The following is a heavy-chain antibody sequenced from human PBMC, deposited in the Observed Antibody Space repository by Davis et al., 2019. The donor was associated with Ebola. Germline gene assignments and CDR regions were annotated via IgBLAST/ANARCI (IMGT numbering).Heavy chain of an antibody. D-gene: IGHD3-16*02. J-gene: IGHJ4*02. CDR1: GFTFSSYA. CDR2: ISGSGGST. CDR3: AKEEYDYIWGSYRYYFDY. Sequence: GESLKISCAASGFTFSSYAMSWVRQAPGKGLEWVSAISGSGGSTYYADSVKGRFTISRDNSKNTLYLKMNSLRAEDTAVYYCAKEEYDYIWGSYRYYFDYWGQGTLVTVSS. V-gene: IGHV3-23*01.